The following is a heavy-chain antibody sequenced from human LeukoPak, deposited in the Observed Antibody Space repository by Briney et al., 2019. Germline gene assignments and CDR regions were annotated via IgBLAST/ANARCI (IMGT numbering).Heavy chain of an antibody. V-gene: IGHV3-15*01. CDR1: GFTFSNAW. CDR3: TTDSTLSLLPTEWEPTPGDAFDI. CDR2: IKSKTDGGTT. D-gene: IGHD1-26*01. J-gene: IGHJ3*02. Sequence: GGSLRLSCAASGFTFSNAWMSWVRQAPGKGLEWVGRIKSKTDGGTTDYAAPVKGRFTISRDDSKNTLYLQMNSLKTEDTAVYYCTTDSTLSLLPTEWEPTPGDAFDIWGQGTMVTVSS.